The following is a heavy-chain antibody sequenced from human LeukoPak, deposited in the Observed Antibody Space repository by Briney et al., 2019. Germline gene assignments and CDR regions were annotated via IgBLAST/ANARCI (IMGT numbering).Heavy chain of an antibody. CDR1: GFTFKSYA. CDR3: VKGLDYSSSQMDS. CDR2: INTNGANA. Sequence: PGRSLRLSCSASGFTFKSYAMHWVRQAPGKGLGYVSSINTNGANAYYADSVKGRFTISRDNSRNTVYVQMNSLTPEDTAVYYCVKGLDYSSSQMDSWGQGTLVTVSS. D-gene: IGHD6-6*01. V-gene: IGHV3-64*05. J-gene: IGHJ4*02.